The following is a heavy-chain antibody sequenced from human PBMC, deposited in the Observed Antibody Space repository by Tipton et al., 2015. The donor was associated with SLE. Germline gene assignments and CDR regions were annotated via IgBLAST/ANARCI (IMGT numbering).Heavy chain of an antibody. V-gene: IGHV3-11*06. CDR1: GFTFSDYY. D-gene: IGHD6-19*01. CDR2: ISSSSSYI. J-gene: IGHJ4*02. CDR3: ARVTVAGYFDY. Sequence: SLRLSCAASGFTFSDYYMSWIRQAPGKGLEWVSSISSSSSYIYYADSVKGRFTISRDNAKNSLYLQMNSLRAEDTAVYYCARVTVAGYFDYWGQGTLVTVSS.